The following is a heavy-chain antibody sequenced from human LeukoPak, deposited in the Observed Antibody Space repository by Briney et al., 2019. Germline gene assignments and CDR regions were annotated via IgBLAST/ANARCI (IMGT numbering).Heavy chain of an antibody. J-gene: IGHJ4*02. D-gene: IGHD6-13*01. CDR1: GGSFSGYY. V-gene: IGHV4-34*01. Sequence: SETLSLTCAVYGGSFSGYYWSWIRQPPGKGLEWIASIYYSGSTYSNPSLKSRVTISVDTSKNQFSLKLSSVTAADTAVYFCARTAVEQQLAYFDYWGQGTLVTVSS. CDR3: ARTAVEQQLAYFDY. CDR2: IYYSGST.